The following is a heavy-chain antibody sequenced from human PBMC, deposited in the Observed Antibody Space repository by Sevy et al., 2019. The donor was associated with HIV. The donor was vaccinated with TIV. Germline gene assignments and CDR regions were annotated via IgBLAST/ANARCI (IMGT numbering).Heavy chain of an antibody. J-gene: IGHJ4*02. CDR1: GYFISSSYY. D-gene: IGHD3-10*01. V-gene: IGHV4-38-2*02. Sequence: SETLSLICTVSGYFISSSYYWGWIRQPPGKGLEYIGTGHYDGRTYYNPSLMSRVTVSLDTSNNQYSLMVTSVTAADTADYFCVRGASYYASGALYFDYWGQGTLVTVSS. CDR3: VRGASYYASGALYFDY. CDR2: GHYDGRT.